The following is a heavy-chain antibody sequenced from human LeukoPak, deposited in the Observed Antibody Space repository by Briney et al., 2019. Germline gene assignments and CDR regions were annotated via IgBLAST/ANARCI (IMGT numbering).Heavy chain of an antibody. CDR3: AREGYSFGRFDY. J-gene: IGHJ4*02. Sequence: XLQIXXXGFXYXXTSYWXGWVRQVPGKGVEWMGIIFPGDSNTRYSASFEGQVTISDDKSISTAYLQWSNLRASDTAMYYCAREGYSFGRFDYWGQGTLLAVSS. CDR2: IFPGDSNT. CDR1: XYXXTSYW. V-gene: IGHV5-51*01. D-gene: IGHD5-18*01.